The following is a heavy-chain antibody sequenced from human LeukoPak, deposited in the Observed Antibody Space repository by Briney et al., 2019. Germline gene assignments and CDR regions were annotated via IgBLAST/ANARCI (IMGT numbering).Heavy chain of an antibody. J-gene: IGHJ4*02. D-gene: IGHD6-13*01. CDR1: GDSVSSNSAA. Sequence: SQTLSLTCAISGDSVSSNSAAWNWIRQSPSRGLEWLGRTYYRSKWYNDYAVSVKSRITINPDTSKNQFSLQLNSVTPEDTAAYYCARDRYSSSWRYRATGFDYWGQGTLVTVSS. CDR3: ARDRYSSSWRYRATGFDY. CDR2: TYYRSKWYN. V-gene: IGHV6-1*01.